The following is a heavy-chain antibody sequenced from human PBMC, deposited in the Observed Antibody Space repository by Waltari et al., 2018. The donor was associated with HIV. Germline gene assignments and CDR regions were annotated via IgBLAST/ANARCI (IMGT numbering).Heavy chain of an antibody. CDR1: GFSLTTSGLC. Sequence: QVTLTESGPALLNATQTLTLTCNVPGFSLTTSGLCVSWIRQLPGKALEWLAFIAWEDNKFFSPSLKTRLTISKDSFRNQVVLTMTNMDPVDTGSYFCARTKYYASGTYYNGAFDVWGQGTMVTVSS. CDR3: ARTKYYASGTYYNGAFDV. D-gene: IGHD3-10*01. CDR2: IAWEDNK. J-gene: IGHJ3*01. V-gene: IGHV2-70*01.